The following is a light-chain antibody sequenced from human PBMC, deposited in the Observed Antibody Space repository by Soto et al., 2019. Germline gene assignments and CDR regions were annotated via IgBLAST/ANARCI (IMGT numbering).Light chain of an antibody. V-gene: IGKV3-20*01. CDR2: GAS. CDR3: QPYGSSGT. Sequence: EIVLTQSPGTLSLSPGERATHSCRASQSVSSTYLIWYQQKPGQAPRLLIYGASSRATGVPDRFSGGGSGTDFTLTISRLEPEDFAVYYCQPYGSSGTFGQGTKVDIK. CDR1: QSVSSTY. J-gene: IGKJ1*01.